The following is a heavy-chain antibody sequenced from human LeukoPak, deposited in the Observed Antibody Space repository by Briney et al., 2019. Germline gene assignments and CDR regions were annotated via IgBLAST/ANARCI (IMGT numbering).Heavy chain of an antibody. CDR1: GFTFSSYE. V-gene: IGHV3-48*03. J-gene: IGHJ4*02. CDR3: ARDSGVTAMAGDY. Sequence: GGSLRLSCAASGFTFSSYEMNWVRQAPGKGLEWVSYISSSGSTIYYADSVKGRFTISRDNAKNSLYLQMNSLRAEDTAVYYCARDSGVTAMAGDYWGQGTLVTVSS. CDR2: ISSSGSTI. D-gene: IGHD5-18*01.